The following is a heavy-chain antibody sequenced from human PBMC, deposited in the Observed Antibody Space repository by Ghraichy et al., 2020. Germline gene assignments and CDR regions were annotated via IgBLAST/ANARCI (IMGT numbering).Heavy chain of an antibody. J-gene: IGHJ4*02. CDR1: GGSFSGYY. CDR2: INHSGST. CDR3: ARGRGDFDY. Sequence: SETLSLTCAVYGGSFSGYYWSWIRQPPGKGLEWIGEINHSGSTNYNPSLKSRVTISVDTSKNQFSLKLSSVTAADTAVYYCARGRGDFDYWGQGTLVTVSS. V-gene: IGHV4-34*01. D-gene: IGHD3-16*01.